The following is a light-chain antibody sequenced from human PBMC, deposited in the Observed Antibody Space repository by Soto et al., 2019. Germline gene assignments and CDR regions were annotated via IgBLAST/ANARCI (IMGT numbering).Light chain of an antibody. CDR2: HAS. V-gene: IGKV1-39*01. CDR3: QQSNSTPWT. Sequence: DLPMTQSPSSLSAIVGDRVTITCRASQSIVSHLNWYQQKPGKAPKLLVYHASSLQSGVPSRFSGSGSGTDFILTISSLQPEDSATYYCQQSNSTPWTFGQGTKVEIK. J-gene: IGKJ1*01. CDR1: QSIVSH.